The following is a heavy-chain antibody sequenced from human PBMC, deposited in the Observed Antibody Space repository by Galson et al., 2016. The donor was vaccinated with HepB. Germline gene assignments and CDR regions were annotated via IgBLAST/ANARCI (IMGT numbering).Heavy chain of an antibody. J-gene: IGHJ4*02. D-gene: IGHD1-1*01. Sequence: SLRLSCAASKFTFSTCAMSWVRQAPGKGLEWVSTISGSGDNTFHAEFVKGRFTISSNNPRNTLFLQLNSLTAEETAVYYCAKAAKRMPTGNGGIYDYWGQGTLVTVSS. CDR1: KFTFSTCA. CDR3: AKAAKRMPTGNGGIYDY. CDR2: ISGSGDNT. V-gene: IGHV3-23*01.